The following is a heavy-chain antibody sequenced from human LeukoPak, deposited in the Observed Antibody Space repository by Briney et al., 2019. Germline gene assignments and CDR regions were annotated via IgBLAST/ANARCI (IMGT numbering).Heavy chain of an antibody. D-gene: IGHD3-10*01. Sequence: GGSLRLSCAASGFTLSSYWMSWVRQAPGKGLEWVANIKQDGSEKYYADSVKGRFTISRDNSKNTLYLQMNSLRAEDTAVYYCARDQPITMVRGVTPVFHYWGQGTLVTVSS. V-gene: IGHV3-7*01. CDR2: IKQDGSEK. CDR3: ARDQPITMVRGVTPVFHY. CDR1: GFTLSSYW. J-gene: IGHJ4*02.